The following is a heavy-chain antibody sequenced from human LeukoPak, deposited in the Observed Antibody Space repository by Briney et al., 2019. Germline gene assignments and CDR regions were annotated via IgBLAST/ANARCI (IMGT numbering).Heavy chain of an antibody. J-gene: IGHJ4*02. V-gene: IGHV1-46*01. D-gene: IGHD6-6*01. CDR3: ASSVVAAPQPDY. CDR1: GYTFTSYY. CDR2: INPSGGST. Sequence: ASVKVSCKASGYTFTSYYMHWVRQAPGQGLEWMGIINPSGGSTSYAQKFQGRVTMTRDTSTSTVYMELSSLRSEDTAVYYCASSVVAAPQPDYWGQRTLVTVSS.